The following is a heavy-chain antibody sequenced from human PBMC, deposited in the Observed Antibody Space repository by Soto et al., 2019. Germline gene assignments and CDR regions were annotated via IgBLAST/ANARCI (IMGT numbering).Heavy chain of an antibody. CDR1: GTSISSTFW. CDR2: IYHSGST. J-gene: IGHJ5*02. V-gene: IGHV4-4*02. Sequence: QVQLRESGPGMVRPSGTLSLTCAVSGTSISSTFWWTWVRQPPGKGLGWIGEIYHSGSTKYNPSLKRRVTISVDTSTSQCSRELRAVTAADTAVYYCATLPPRLVVVKTEIPPWGPGPLVTVSS. D-gene: IGHD2-15*01. CDR3: ATLPPRLVVVKTEIPP.